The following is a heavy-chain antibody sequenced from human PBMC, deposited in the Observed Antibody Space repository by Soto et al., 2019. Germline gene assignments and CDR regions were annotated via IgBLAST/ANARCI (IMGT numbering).Heavy chain of an antibody. V-gene: IGHV3-30*18. CDR3: AKDGWGDCSGGSCYSNDAFDI. D-gene: IGHD2-15*01. J-gene: IGHJ3*02. CDR1: GFTFSSYG. Sequence: GGSLRLSCAASGFTFSSYGMHWVRQAPGKGLEWVAVISYDGSNKYYADSVKGRFTISRDNSKNTLYLQMNSLRAEDTAVYYCAKDGWGDCSGGSCYSNDAFDIWGQGTMVTVSS. CDR2: ISYDGSNK.